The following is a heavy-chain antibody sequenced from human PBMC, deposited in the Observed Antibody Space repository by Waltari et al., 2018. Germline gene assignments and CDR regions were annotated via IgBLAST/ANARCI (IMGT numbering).Heavy chain of an antibody. CDR3: AIPFCSGGSCGYYYYGMDV. Sequence: QVQLQQWGAGLLKPSETLSLTCAVYGGSFSGYYWSWIRQPPGKGLEWIGEINHSGSTNYNPSLKSRVTISVDTSKNQFSLKLSSVTAADTAVYYCAIPFCSGGSCGYYYYGMDVWGQGTTVTVSS. V-gene: IGHV4-34*01. J-gene: IGHJ6*02. CDR1: GGSFSGYY. D-gene: IGHD2-15*01. CDR2: INHSGST.